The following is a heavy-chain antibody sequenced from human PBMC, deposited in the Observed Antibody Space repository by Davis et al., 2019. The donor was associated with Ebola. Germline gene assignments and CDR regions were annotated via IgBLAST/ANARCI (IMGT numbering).Heavy chain of an antibody. CDR2: IWYDGSNK. J-gene: IGHJ4*02. Sequence: PGGSLRLSCAASGFTFSSYGMHWVRQAPGKGLEWVAVIWYDGSNKYYADSVKGRFTISRDNSKNTLYLQMNSLRAEDTAVYYCARGSSGWHIGNYFDYWGQGTLVTVSS. CDR3: ARGSSGWHIGNYFDY. CDR1: GFTFSSYG. V-gene: IGHV3-33*01. D-gene: IGHD6-19*01.